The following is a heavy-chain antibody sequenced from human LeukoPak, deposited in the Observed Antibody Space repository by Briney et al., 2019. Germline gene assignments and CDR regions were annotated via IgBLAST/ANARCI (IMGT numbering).Heavy chain of an antibody. D-gene: IGHD6-6*01. J-gene: IGHJ4*02. CDR3: AGSEHSSSSFDY. V-gene: IGHV3-23*01. CDR1: GFIFRNYA. CDR2: IGGSGGGI. Sequence: GGSLRLSCAASGFIFRNYAVSWVRQAPGKGLEWVSVIGGSGGGIYFADSVKGRFTISRDNARNSLYLQMNSLRAEDTAIYYCAGSEHSSSSFDYWGQGTLVTVSS.